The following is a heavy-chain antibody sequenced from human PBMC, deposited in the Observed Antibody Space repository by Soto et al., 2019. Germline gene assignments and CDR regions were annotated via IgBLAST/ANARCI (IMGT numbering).Heavy chain of an antibody. Sequence: SETLSLTCTVSGGSISSSSYYWGWIRQPPGKGLEWIGSIYYSGSTYYNPSLKSRVTISVDTSKNQFSLKLSSVTAADTAVYYCATHARGYDFWSGYPKNWFDPWGQGALVTVSS. J-gene: IGHJ5*02. CDR1: GGSISSSSYY. CDR3: ATHARGYDFWSGYPKNWFDP. D-gene: IGHD3-3*01. CDR2: IYYSGST. V-gene: IGHV4-39*01.